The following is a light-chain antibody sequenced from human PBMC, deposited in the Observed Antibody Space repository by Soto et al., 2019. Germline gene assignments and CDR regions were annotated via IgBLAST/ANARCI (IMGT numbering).Light chain of an antibody. CDR3: QSADSSGAYV. Sequence: YELTQPPSVSVSPGQTARITCSGDTLPRQYPYWYQQKPGQAPVLIINKNSERPSGIPERFSGSTSGTTVTLTISGVQAEDEADYYCQSADSSGAYVFGTGTKVTVL. CDR2: KNS. J-gene: IGLJ1*01. V-gene: IGLV3-25*02. CDR1: TLPRQY.